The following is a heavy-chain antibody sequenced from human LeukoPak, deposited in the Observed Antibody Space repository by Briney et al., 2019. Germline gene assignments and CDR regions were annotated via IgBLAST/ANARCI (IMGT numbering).Heavy chain of an antibody. CDR2: ISYDGSNK. Sequence: PGGSLRLSCATSGFIFSNYAIHWVRQAPGKGLEWEAVISYDGSNKYYADSVKGRFTISRDNSKNTLYLQVNSLRAEDTAVYYCVRCDDLYYYYYGMDVWGQGTTVTVSS. J-gene: IGHJ6*02. CDR3: VRCDDLYYYYYGMDV. V-gene: IGHV3-30*04. CDR1: GFIFSNYA. D-gene: IGHD1-1*01.